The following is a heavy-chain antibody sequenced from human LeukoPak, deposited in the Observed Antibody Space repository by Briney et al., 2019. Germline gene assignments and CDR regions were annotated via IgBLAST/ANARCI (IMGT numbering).Heavy chain of an antibody. D-gene: IGHD4/OR15-4a*01. J-gene: IGHJ5*02. V-gene: IGHV3-66*02. CDR3: ATQYGES. Sequence: GGSLRLSCVVSGFTVSTSYIAWVRQAPGKGLECVSLIWIDGTTHYADSVKGRFTISGDNSKNTLYLQMNSLRPEDTAVYYCATQYGESWGQGTLVTVSS. CDR2: IWIDGTT. CDR1: GFTVSTSY.